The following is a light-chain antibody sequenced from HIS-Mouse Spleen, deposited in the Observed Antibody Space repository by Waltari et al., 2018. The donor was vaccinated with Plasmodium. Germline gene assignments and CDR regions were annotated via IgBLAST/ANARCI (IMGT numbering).Light chain of an antibody. CDR2: DGS. J-gene: IGKJ4*01. Sequence: DIQMTQSPSSLSASVGDRVTITRQASQDISNYLNWYQQKPGKAPKRLIYDGSNLETWVPSRFSGSGSGTDFTFTISSLQPEDIATYYCQQYDNLPLTFGGGTKVEIK. CDR1: QDISNY. CDR3: QQYDNLPLT. V-gene: IGKV1-33*01.